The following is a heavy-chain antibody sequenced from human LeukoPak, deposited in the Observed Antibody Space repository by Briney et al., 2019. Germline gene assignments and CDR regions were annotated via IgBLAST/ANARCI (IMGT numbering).Heavy chain of an antibody. D-gene: IGHD3-10*01. CDR1: GFSFSTFT. Sequence: GGSLRLSCAASGFSFSTFTMNWVRQAPGKGLEWVSSITGGGGSTNYADSVKGRFTISRDNSKNTLYLQMNILTAEDSAIYYCAKRVSYSSGSHFDYWGQGAPVTVSS. V-gene: IGHV3-23*01. CDR3: AKRVSYSSGSHFDY. CDR2: ITGGGGST. J-gene: IGHJ4*02.